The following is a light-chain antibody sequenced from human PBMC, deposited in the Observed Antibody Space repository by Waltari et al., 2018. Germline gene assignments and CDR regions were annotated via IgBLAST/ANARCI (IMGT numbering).Light chain of an antibody. Sequence: QSVLTQPPSVSEAPRQWVTISCFGSNSNIGNNAVNWYQKLPGKAPKLLIYYDNLLSPGVSDRFSGSKSDTSASLAISGLQSEDEADYYCEAWDDTLNGVVFGGGTKLTVL. CDR3: EAWDDTLNGVV. V-gene: IGLV1-36*01. CDR1: NSNIGNNA. CDR2: YDN. J-gene: IGLJ3*02.